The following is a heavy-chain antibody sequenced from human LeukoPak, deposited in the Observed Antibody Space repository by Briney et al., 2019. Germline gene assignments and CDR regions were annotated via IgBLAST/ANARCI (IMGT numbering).Heavy chain of an antibody. CDR2: INTDGTVT. V-gene: IGHV3-74*01. CDR3: ATKQWLAPPPDS. Sequence: GGSLRLSGAASGFTFSKYWMLWVRQAPGKGLESVSRINTDGTVTTYADSVKGRFTVSRDNADNTMFLQMNSVRDEDTAVYYCATKQWLAPPPDSWGQGTPVTV. CDR1: GFTFSKYW. D-gene: IGHD6-19*01. J-gene: IGHJ4*02.